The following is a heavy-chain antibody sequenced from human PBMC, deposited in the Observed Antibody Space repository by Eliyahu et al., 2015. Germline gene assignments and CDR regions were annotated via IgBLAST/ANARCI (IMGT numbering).Heavy chain of an antibody. J-gene: IGHJ2*01. CDR1: GGSISSYY. V-gene: IGHV4-4*07. D-gene: IGHD3-22*01. CDR3: AREDYYDSSGYYPHWYFDL. Sequence: QVQLQESGPGLVKPSETLSLTCTVSGGSISSYYWSWIRQPAGKGLEWIGRIYTSGSTNYNPSLKSRVTMSVDTSKNQFSLKLSSVTAADTAVYYCAREDYYDSSGYYPHWYFDLWGRGTLVTVSS. CDR2: IYTSGST.